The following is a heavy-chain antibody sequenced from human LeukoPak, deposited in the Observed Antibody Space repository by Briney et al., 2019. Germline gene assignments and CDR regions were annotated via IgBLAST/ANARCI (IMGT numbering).Heavy chain of an antibody. CDR3: AKSGLSRFDY. CDR2: ISYDGSNK. Sequence: QPGGSLRLSCAASGFTFSSYGMHWVRQAPGKGLEWVAVISYDGSNKYYADSVKGRFTISRDNSKNTLFLQMNSLRAEDTAVYYCAKSGLSRFDYWGQGTLVTVSS. V-gene: IGHV3-30*18. CDR1: GFTFSSYG. J-gene: IGHJ4*02. D-gene: IGHD4/OR15-4a*01.